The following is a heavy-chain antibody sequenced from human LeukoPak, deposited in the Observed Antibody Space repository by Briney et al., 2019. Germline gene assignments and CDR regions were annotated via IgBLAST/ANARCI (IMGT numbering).Heavy chain of an antibody. CDR1: GFTFDDYA. CDR2: ISWNGGVI. V-gene: IGHV3-9*01. CDR3: TKGSQSTGGRFDP. D-gene: IGHD1-1*01. Sequence: GGSLRLSCAASGFTFDDYAMHWVRQAPGKGLEWVPGISWNGGVIGYAGSVKGRFTISRDNAKNSLYLQMDSLRADDTAFYYCTKGSQSTGGRFDPWGQGTLVIVSS. J-gene: IGHJ5*02.